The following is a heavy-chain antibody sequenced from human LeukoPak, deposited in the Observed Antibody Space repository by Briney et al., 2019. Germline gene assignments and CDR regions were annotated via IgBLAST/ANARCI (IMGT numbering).Heavy chain of an antibody. J-gene: IGHJ4*02. D-gene: IGHD3-3*01. CDR1: GFTFSSYA. CDR2: ISGSDGST. CDR3: AREFSGGRVIMAHFDY. V-gene: IGHV3-23*01. Sequence: GGSLRLSCAASGFTFSSYAMSWVRQAPGRGPEWVSGISGSDGSTFYADSVKGRFAISRDNSKNTLYLQMNSLRAEDTAVYYCAREFSGGRVIMAHFDYWGQGTLVTVSS.